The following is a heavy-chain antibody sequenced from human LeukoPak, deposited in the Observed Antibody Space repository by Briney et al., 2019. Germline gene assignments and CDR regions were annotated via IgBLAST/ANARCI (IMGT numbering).Heavy chain of an antibody. CDR2: ISSSGSTI. CDR3: AELGITMIGGV. CDR1: GFTFSSYG. D-gene: IGHD3-10*02. J-gene: IGHJ6*03. V-gene: IGHV3-48*03. Sequence: GGSLRLSCAASGFTFSSYGMNWVRQAPGKGLEWVSYISSSGSTIYYADSVKGRFTISRDNAKNSLYLQMNSLRAEDTAVYYCAELGITMIGGVWGKGTTVTIS.